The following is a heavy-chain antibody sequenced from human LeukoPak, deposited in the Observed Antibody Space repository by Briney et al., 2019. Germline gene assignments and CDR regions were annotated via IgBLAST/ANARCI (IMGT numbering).Heavy chain of an antibody. J-gene: IGHJ4*02. CDR2: ISACNGNT. CDR1: GYTFTSYG. D-gene: IGHD4-11*01. Sequence: ASVKVSCKASGYTFTSYGISWVRQAPGQGLEWMGWISACNGNTNYAQKLQGRVTMTTDTSTSTAYMELRSLRSDDTAVYYCARVKTTIVDFDYWGQGTLVTVSS. V-gene: IGHV1-18*01. CDR3: ARVKTTIVDFDY.